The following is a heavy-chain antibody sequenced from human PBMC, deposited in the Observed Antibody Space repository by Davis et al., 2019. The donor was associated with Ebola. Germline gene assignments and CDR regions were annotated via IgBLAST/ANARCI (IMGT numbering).Heavy chain of an antibody. V-gene: IGHV3-7*01. CDR2: IKQDASEK. D-gene: IGHD6-19*01. J-gene: IGHJ4*02. CDR1: GFTFSSYW. Sequence: GESLKISCAASGFTFSSYWMRWVRQAPGKGLEWVANIKQDASEKYYVDSVKGRYIISRDNAKTSVYLQMNSLRAEDTGIYYCVREGKQWLVSLWGQGTLVTVSS. CDR3: VREGKQWLVSL.